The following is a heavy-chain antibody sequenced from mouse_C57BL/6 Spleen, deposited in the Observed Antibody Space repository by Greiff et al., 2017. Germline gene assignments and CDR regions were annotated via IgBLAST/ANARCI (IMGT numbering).Heavy chain of an antibody. CDR3: TTPQLTGKCFSFAY. CDR1: GFNIKDYY. CDR2: IDPEDGDT. Sequence: VQLQQSGAELVRPGASVKLSCTASGFNIKDYYMHWVKQRPEQGLEWIGRIDPEDGDTEYAPKFQGKATMTADTSSNTAYLQLSSLTSEDTAVLYCTTPQLTGKCFSFAYWGQGTLVTVSA. D-gene: IGHD4-1*01. J-gene: IGHJ3*01. V-gene: IGHV14-1*01.